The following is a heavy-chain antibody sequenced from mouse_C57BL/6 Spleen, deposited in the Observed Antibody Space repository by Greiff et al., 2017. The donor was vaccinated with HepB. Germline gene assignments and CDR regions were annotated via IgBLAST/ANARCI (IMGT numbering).Heavy chain of an antibody. D-gene: IGHD1-1*01. CDR1: GFTFSSYA. CDR3: ARDGSSGFDY. CDR2: ISDGGSYT. Sequence: EVHLVESGGGLVKPGGSLKLSCAASGFTFSSYAMSWVRQTPEKRLEWVATISDGGSYTYYPDNVKGRFTISRDNAKNNLYLQMSHLKSEDTAMYYCARDGSSGFDYWGQGTTLTVSS. V-gene: IGHV5-4*01. J-gene: IGHJ2*01.